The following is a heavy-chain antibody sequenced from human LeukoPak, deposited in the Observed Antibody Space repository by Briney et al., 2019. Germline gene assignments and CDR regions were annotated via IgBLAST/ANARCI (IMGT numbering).Heavy chain of an antibody. CDR2: ISGSGRST. CDR3: AKDRNRDDFWSGFPAGWFDP. J-gene: IGHJ5*02. D-gene: IGHD3-3*01. V-gene: IGHV3-23*01. CDR1: GFTFSSYA. Sequence: GGSLRLSCAASGFTFSSYAMSWVRQAPGKGLEWVSAISGSGRSTYYADSVKGRFTISRDNSKNTLYLQMNSLRAEDTAVYYCAKDRNRDDFWSGFPAGWFDPWGQGTLVTVPS.